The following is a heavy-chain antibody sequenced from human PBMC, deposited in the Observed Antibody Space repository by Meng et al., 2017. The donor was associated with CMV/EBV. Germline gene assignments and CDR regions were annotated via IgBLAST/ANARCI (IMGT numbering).Heavy chain of an antibody. CDR2: IYPGDYDT. D-gene: IGHD3-22*01. Sequence: SGYSFTSYWIGWVRQMPGKGLEWMGIIYPGDYDTRYSPSFQGQVTISADKSISTAYLQWSSLKASDTAMYYCARIDSSGYYYNWFDPWGQGTLVTVSS. CDR1: GYSFTSYW. V-gene: IGHV5-51*01. CDR3: ARIDSSGYYYNWFDP. J-gene: IGHJ5*02.